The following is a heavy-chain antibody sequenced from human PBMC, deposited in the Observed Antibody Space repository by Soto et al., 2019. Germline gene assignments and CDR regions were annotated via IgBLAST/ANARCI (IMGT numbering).Heavy chain of an antibody. D-gene: IGHD4-17*01. J-gene: IGHJ6*02. V-gene: IGHV3-30-3*01. Sequence: QVQLVESGGGVVQPGRSLRLSCAASGFTFSSYAMHWVRQAPGKGLEWVAVISYDGSNKYYADSVKGRFTISRDNSKNTLYLQMNSLRAEDTAVYYCAREFHDYGDYGSPGGMDVWGQGTTVTVSS. CDR2: ISYDGSNK. CDR3: AREFHDYGDYGSPGGMDV. CDR1: GFTFSSYA.